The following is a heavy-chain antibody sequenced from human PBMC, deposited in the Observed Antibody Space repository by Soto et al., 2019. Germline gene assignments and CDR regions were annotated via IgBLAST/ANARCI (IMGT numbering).Heavy chain of an antibody. CDR3: ARLHSHGTYGMDV. CDR1: GGSFTYT. V-gene: IGHV1-69*01. J-gene: IGHJ6*02. Sequence: QMHLVQSGAEVKKPGSSVKVSCKASGGSFTYTLSWVRQAPGQGLEWMGGIIPIFGTTNYAQKFQGRVTITADESTNTAYMELSTLRSEDTAVYYCARLHSHGTYGMDVWGQGTTVTVSS. D-gene: IGHD5-18*01. CDR2: IIPIFGTT.